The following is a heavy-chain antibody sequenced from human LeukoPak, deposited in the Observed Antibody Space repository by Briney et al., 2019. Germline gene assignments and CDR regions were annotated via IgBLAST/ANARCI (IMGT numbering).Heavy chain of an antibody. J-gene: IGHJ6*02. Sequence: GGSLRLSCVASGFRFDDYGMSWVRQAPGKGLEWVSGINWNGGSTGYADSVKGRFTISRDNAKNSLYLQMNSLRAEDTALYYCNGYCSSASCYSDMDVWGQGTTVTVSS. D-gene: IGHD2-2*02. CDR2: INWNGGST. CDR3: NGYCSSASCYSDMDV. V-gene: IGHV3-20*04. CDR1: GFRFDDYG.